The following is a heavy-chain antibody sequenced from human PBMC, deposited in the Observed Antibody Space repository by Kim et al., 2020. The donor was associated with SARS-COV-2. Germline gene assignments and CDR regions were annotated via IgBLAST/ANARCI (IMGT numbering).Heavy chain of an antibody. CDR2: MNPNSGNT. CDR1: GYTFTSYD. D-gene: IGHD5-12*01. Sequence: ASVKVSCKASGYTFTSYDINWVRQATGQGLEWMGWMNPNSGNTGYAQKFQGRVTMTRNTSISTAYMELSSLRSEDTAVYYCARGLATGSMGWLRDDAFDIWGQGTMVTVSS. CDR3: ARGLATGSMGWLRDDAFDI. V-gene: IGHV1-8*01. J-gene: IGHJ3*02.